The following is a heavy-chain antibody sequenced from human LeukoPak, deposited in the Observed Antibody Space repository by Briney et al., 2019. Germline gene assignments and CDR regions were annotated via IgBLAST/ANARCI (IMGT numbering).Heavy chain of an antibody. V-gene: IGHV4-30-4*08. J-gene: IGHJ5*02. CDR2: IYYSGST. CDR3: ARVLTVNWFDP. Sequence: SQTLFLTCTVSGGSISSGDYYWSWIRQPPGKGLEWIGYIYYSGSTYYNPSLKSRVTISVDTSKNQFSLKLSSVTAADTAVYYCARVLTVNWFDPWGQGTLVTVSS. D-gene: IGHD3-9*01. CDR1: GGSISSGDYY.